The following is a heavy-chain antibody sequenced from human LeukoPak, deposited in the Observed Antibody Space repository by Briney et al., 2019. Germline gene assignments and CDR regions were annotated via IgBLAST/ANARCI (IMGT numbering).Heavy chain of an antibody. D-gene: IGHD6-13*01. Sequence: SETLSVTCAVSGYSISSGYYWGWIRQPPGKGLEWIGSIYHSGSTYYNPSLKSRVTISVDTSKNQFSLKLSSVTAADTAVYYCAGIAADNSVHPWGQGTLVTVSS. CDR1: GYSISSGYY. CDR3: AGIAADNSVHP. J-gene: IGHJ5*02. CDR2: IYHSGST. V-gene: IGHV4-38-2*01.